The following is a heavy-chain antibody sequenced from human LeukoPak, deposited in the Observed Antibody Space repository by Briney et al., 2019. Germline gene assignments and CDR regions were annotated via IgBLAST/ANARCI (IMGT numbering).Heavy chain of an antibody. CDR3: ARDHADALDI. V-gene: IGHV3-74*01. CDR1: GFTFSSYW. J-gene: IGHJ3*02. Sequence: PGGSLRLSCAASGFTFSSYWMHWVRQAPGKGLVWVSHINSDGSTTNYADSVKGRFTISRDNAKNTLYLQMNSLRAEDTAVYSCARDHADALDIWGQGTMVTVSS. CDR2: INSDGSTT.